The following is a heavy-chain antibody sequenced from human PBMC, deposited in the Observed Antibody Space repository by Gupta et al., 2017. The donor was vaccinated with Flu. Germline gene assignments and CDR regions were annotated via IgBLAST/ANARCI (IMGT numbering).Heavy chain of an antibody. CDR2: IWYDGSNK. J-gene: IGHJ3*02. Sequence: QVQLVESGGGVVQPGRSLRLSCAASGFTFSSYGRQWVRPAPGKGLEWVAVIWYDGSNKYYADSVKGRFTISRDNSKNTLYLQMNSLRAEDTAVYYCARDAAAYYYDSSDAFDIWGQGTMVTVSS. CDR3: ARDAAAYYYDSSDAFDI. V-gene: IGHV3-33*01. CDR1: GFTFSSYG. D-gene: IGHD3-22*01.